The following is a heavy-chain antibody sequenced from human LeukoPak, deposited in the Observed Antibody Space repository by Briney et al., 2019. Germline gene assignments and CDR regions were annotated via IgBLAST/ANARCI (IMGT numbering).Heavy chain of an antibody. V-gene: IGHV3-48*01. Sequence: GGSLRLSCAASGFTFGSYSMNWVRQAPGKGLEWVSYISSSSSTIYYADSVKGRFTISRDNAKNSLYLQMNSLRAEDTAVYYCARDGGYPFWYFDLWGRGTLVTVSS. CDR3: ARDGGYPFWYFDL. CDR2: ISSSSSTI. D-gene: IGHD3-16*01. CDR1: GFTFGSYS. J-gene: IGHJ2*01.